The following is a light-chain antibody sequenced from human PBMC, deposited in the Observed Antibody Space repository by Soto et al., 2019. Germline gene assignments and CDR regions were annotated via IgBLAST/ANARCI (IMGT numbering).Light chain of an antibody. CDR1: RNVGSK. Sequence: ETVMTQSPATLSVSPGERATLSCRASRNVGSKLAWYQQKPDQAPRLLISDATTRATGIPARFTGSGSGTEFTPTISSLQSEDFAVYYCQQYSDWKTFGQGTKLEIK. J-gene: IGKJ2*01. V-gene: IGKV3-15*01. CDR2: DAT. CDR3: QQYSDWKT.